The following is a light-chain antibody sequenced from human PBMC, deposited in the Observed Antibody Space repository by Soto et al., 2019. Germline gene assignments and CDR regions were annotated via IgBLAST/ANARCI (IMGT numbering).Light chain of an antibody. CDR2: AAS. J-gene: IGKJ2*01. CDR1: QSISSY. V-gene: IGKV1-39*01. Sequence: DIQMTQSPSSLSASVGDRVTITCRASQSISSYLNWYQQKPGKAPKLLIYAASSLQSGVPSRFSGSGSGTDFTLTISSLQPEDFATYYCQQSYSNPYTFGQATTLEIK. CDR3: QQSYSNPYT.